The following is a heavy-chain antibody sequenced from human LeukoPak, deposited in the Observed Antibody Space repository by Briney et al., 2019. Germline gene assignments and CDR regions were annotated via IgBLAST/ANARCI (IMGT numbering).Heavy chain of an antibody. V-gene: IGHV1-2*02. CDR1: LSGVC. D-gene: IGHD3-16*01. CDR3: ARGGLSGWSDYHYYYFDV. Sequence: LSGVCVHISGDAAAQTIKWMEWLNPSSGDPNYARHFQGRVTMTRDTSTTTVYMELNRLTSDDAAVYYCARGGLSGWSDYHYYYFDVWGTGTTVTVSS. CDR2: LNPSSGDP. J-gene: IGHJ6*03.